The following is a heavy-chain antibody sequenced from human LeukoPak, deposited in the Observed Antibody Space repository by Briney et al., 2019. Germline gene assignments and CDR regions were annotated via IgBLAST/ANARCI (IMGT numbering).Heavy chain of an antibody. D-gene: IGHD2-21*02. CDR2: ICSSSSYI. J-gene: IGHJ5*02. CDR3: ARGKYCGGDCPTANWFDR. V-gene: IGHV3-21*01. Sequence: GGSLRLSCAASGFTFSSYSMNWVRQAPGKGLEWVSSICSSSSYIYYADSVKGRFTISRDNAKNSMYLQLNSLRAEATAVYYCARGKYCGGDCPTANWFDRWGQGTLVTVSS. CDR1: GFTFSSYS.